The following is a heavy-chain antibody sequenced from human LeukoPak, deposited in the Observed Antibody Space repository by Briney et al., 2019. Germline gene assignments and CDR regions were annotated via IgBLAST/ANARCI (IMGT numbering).Heavy chain of an antibody. J-gene: IGHJ4*02. CDR3: AKHVAQYYFDY. CDR2: IRYDGSNK. CDR1: GFTFSSYG. Sequence: GGSLRLPCAASGFTFSSYGMSWVRQAPGKGLEWVAFIRYDGSNKYYADSVKGRFTISRDNSKNTLYLQMNSLRAEDTAVYYCAKHVAQYYFDYWGQGTLVTVSS. V-gene: IGHV3-30*02.